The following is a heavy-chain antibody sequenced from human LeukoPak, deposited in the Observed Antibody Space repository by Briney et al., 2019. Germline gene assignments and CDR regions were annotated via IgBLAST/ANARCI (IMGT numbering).Heavy chain of an antibody. CDR1: GFTFSSYS. CDR3: ARGSDGSGSYYGY. V-gene: IGHV3-21*01. D-gene: IGHD3-10*01. CDR2: ISSSSSYI. Sequence: PGGCLRLSCAAAGFTFSSYSISWVRHAPGGGLGWVSSISSSSSYIYYADSVKGRFTISRDNAKNSLYLQMNSLRAEDTAVYYCARGSDGSGSYYGYWGQGTLVTVSS. J-gene: IGHJ4*02.